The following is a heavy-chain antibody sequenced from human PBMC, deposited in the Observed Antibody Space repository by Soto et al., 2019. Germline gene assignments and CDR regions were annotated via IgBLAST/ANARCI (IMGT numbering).Heavy chain of an antibody. CDR3: ASDRPNYYTGMAV. V-gene: IGHV3-33*01. CDR1: GFTFSNYG. Sequence: QVQLVESGGGVVQPGRSLRLSCAASGFTFSNYGMHWVRQAPGKGLEWVAVIWYDGSNIDYADSVKGRLTISKENSKNSLYLQLTLPRAQGTAVYYCASDRPNYYTGMAVWGQGTTGTVS. J-gene: IGHJ6*02. CDR2: IWYDGSNI. D-gene: IGHD6-6*01.